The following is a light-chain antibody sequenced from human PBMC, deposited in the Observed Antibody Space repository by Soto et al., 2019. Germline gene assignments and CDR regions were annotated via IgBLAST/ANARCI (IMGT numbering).Light chain of an antibody. J-gene: IGKJ1*01. V-gene: IGKV3-15*01. CDR3: QQYQNWPRT. CDR2: DTS. Sequence: EILMTQSPATLSVSPGERATLSCRANQSIRNNLAWIQQKPGQAPRLLIYDTSTRATDIPARFSGSGSGTEFTLTISSLQSEDFAVSYCQQYQNWPRTFGQGTKVEIK. CDR1: QSIRNN.